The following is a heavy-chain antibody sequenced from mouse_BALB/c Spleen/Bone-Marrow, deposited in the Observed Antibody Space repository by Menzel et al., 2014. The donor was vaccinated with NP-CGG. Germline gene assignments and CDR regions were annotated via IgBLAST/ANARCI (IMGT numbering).Heavy chain of an antibody. CDR1: GFSLTSYP. J-gene: IGHJ3*02. CDR3: ARAIYGSNIGDVFNL. CDR2: ISISGAT. D-gene: IGHD1-1*02. Sequence: EESGGRLVTPGGSLTLTCTVSGFSLTSYPMGWVRQAPGKGLECIGIISISGATYYANWAKGRFTIPKTSTTVDLKMTSLTTEDTATYFCARAIYGSNIGDVFNLWGQGTLVTVS. V-gene: IGHV5-6-5*01.